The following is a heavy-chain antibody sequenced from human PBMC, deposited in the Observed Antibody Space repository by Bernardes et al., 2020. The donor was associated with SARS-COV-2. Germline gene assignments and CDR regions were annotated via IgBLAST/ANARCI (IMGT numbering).Heavy chain of an antibody. Sequence: GGSLRLSCAASGFTFRSYSMNWVRQAPGKGLEWVSYISSGSGSTIYYSDSVRGRFTISRDNAKNSLYLQMNSLRDEDTAVYYCVRSGDCWTCRSEYWGQGTLVAVSS. D-gene: IGHD2-21*02. CDR1: GFTFRSYS. V-gene: IGHV3-48*02. CDR3: VRSGDCWTCRSEY. J-gene: IGHJ4*02. CDR2: ISSGSGSTI.